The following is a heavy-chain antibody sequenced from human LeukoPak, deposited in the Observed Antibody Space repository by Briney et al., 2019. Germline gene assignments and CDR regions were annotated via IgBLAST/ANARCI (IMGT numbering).Heavy chain of an antibody. CDR2: VYHSGST. Sequence: SETLSLTCAVSGYSISSGYYWGWIRQPPGKGLEWIGSVYHSGSTYYNPSLKIRVTISVDTSKNQFSLKLSSVTAADTAVYYCARPVDTALVTGFDCWGQGTLVTVSS. V-gene: IGHV4-38-2*01. J-gene: IGHJ4*02. CDR3: ARPVDTALVTGFDC. D-gene: IGHD5-18*01. CDR1: GYSISSGYY.